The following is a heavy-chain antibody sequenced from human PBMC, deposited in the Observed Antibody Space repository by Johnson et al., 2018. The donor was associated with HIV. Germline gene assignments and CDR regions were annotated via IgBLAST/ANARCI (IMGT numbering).Heavy chain of an antibody. D-gene: IGHD2-15*01. CDR1: GFIVRSNY. V-gene: IGHV3-66*01. Sequence: VQLVESGGGLVQPGGSPRLSCAASGFIVRSNYMNWVRQAPGKGLEWVSVIYSGGDTYYSDSVMGRFTISRDTSKNTLYLQMNSLRGEDTAVYYCTRVSSTSWALDIWGQGTLVTVSS. CDR3: TRVSSTSWALDI. CDR2: IYSGGDT. J-gene: IGHJ3*02.